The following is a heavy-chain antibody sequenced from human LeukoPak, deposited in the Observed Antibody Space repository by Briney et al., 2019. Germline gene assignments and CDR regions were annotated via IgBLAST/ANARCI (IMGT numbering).Heavy chain of an antibody. CDR3: ARDLCWGCFDD. J-gene: IGHJ4*02. Sequence: GGTLRLSCAVSGFTFSNYGMTWVRQAPGKGLEWVSAITSSGGSTYYGDSVKGRFTISRDNSRNTLYLQMNSLRVDDTAVYYCARDLCWGCFDDWGQGNLVTVSS. V-gene: IGHV3-23*01. CDR2: ITSSGGST. CDR1: GFTFSNYG. D-gene: IGHD3-10*02.